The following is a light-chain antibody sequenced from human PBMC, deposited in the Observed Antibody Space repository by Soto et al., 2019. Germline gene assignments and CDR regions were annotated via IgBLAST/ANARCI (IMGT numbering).Light chain of an antibody. J-gene: IGKJ1*01. Sequence: DIQMTQSPSSLSAFVVDSVTVTCRASQPIGTSLHWYQQKAGKAPKVLISAATKLQSGVPSRFSGGGSGTDFTLTISNLQPEDSATYYCQQGYNTFWTFGRGTKVDIK. CDR1: QPIGTS. CDR3: QQGYNTFWT. CDR2: AAT. V-gene: IGKV1-39*01.